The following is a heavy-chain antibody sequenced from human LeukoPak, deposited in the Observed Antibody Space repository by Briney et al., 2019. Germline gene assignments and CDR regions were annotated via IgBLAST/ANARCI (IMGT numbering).Heavy chain of an antibody. Sequence: GGSLRLSCAASGFTFSDHYMDWVRQAPGKGLEWVGRTRNMVNSYTTEYAASVKGRFTISRDDSKNSLYLQMNSLKTEATAVYYCARGHCSDGVCANGYYYMDVWGKGTTVTVSS. CDR1: GFTFSDHY. D-gene: IGHD2-8*01. J-gene: IGHJ6*03. CDR3: ARGHCSDGVCANGYYYMDV. CDR2: TRNMVNSYTT. V-gene: IGHV3-72*01.